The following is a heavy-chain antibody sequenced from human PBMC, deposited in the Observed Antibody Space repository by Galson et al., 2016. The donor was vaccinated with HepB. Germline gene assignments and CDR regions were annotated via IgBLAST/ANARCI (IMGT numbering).Heavy chain of an antibody. V-gene: IGHV3-21*01. CDR3: ARDRDYNFWSGHKNYFGMDV. CDR2: ITSKSSYI. CDR1: GFSFSSYS. D-gene: IGHD3-3*01. Sequence: SLRLSCAASGFSFSSYSMNWVRQAPGKGLEWVSCITSKSSYIYYADSVRGRFTISRDNAKNSLYLQMNSLRAEDTAVYYCARDRDYNFWSGHKNYFGMDVWGQGTTVSVSS. J-gene: IGHJ6*02.